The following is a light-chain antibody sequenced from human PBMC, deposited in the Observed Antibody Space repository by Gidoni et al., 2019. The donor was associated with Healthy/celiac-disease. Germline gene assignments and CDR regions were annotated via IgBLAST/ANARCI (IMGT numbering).Light chain of an antibody. CDR2: AAS. J-gene: IGKJ3*01. CDR3: QQSYSTPRT. Sequence: QMTQSPSSLSASVGDRVHITFRASHIISSDLNWYQQKPGKVPKLLIYAASSLQSGVPSRFSGSGSGTDFTLTISSLQPEDFGTYYCQQSYSTPRTFGPGTKVDIK. V-gene: IGKV1-39*01. CDR1: HIISSD.